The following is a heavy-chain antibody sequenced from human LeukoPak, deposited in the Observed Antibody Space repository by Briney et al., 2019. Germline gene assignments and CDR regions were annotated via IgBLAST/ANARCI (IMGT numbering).Heavy chain of an antibody. CDR3: AKASERGVHY. J-gene: IGHJ4*02. D-gene: IGHD1-1*01. CDR1: GLTFSSYG. V-gene: IGHV3-30*02. CDR2: IRYDGSNK. Sequence: GGSLRLSCAASGLTFSSYGMHWVLQAPGKGLEWVAFIRYDGSNKHYADSVKGRFTISRDNSKNTLYLQMNSLRAEDTAVFYCAKASERGVHYWGQGTLVTVSS.